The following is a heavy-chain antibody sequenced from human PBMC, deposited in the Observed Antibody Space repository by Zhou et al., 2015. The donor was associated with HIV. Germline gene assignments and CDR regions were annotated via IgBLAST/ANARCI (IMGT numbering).Heavy chain of an antibody. V-gene: IGHV3-9*01. Sequence: EVQLVESGGGLVQPGRSLRLSCAASGFIFEDYAMHWVRQTPGKGLEWVSGISWRSDTIGYADSVRGRFTISRDNAKNSLYLQMNNVKREDTATYYCATWGLYSCDKSGHFANWGQGTLVTVSS. CDR2: ISWRSDTI. J-gene: IGHJ1*01. D-gene: IGHD3-3*01. CDR1: GFIFEDYA. CDR3: ATWGLYSCDKSGHFAN.